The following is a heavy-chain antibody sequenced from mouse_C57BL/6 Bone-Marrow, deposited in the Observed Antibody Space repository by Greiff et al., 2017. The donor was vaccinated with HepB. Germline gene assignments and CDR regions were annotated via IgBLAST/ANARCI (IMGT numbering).Heavy chain of an antibody. CDR3: ARWYSNYVDFDY. V-gene: IGHV14-2*01. CDR2: IDPEDGET. CDR1: GFNIKDYY. J-gene: IGHJ2*01. D-gene: IGHD2-5*01. Sequence: VQLQQSGAELVKPGASVKLSCTASGFNIKDYYMHWVKQRTEQGLEWIGRIDPEDGETKYATKFQGKATITADTSSNTAYRQLSSLTSEDTAVYDCARWYSNYVDFDYWGQGTTLTVSS.